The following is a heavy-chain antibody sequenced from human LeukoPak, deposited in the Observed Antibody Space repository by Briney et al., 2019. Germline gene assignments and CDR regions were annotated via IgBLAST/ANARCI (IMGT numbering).Heavy chain of an antibody. CDR2: IAYDSRNT. CDR1: AFTFSDHS. Sequence: GGSLRLSCAASAFTFSDHSMHWVRQAPGKGLEWVSSIAYDSRNTYYADSVKGRFTVSRDNSKNTLYLQLSSLRIEDTAVYYCARVGGGNYHPLDYWGQGTLVTGSS. CDR3: ARVGGGNYHPLDY. V-gene: IGHV3-30*04. J-gene: IGHJ4*02. D-gene: IGHD1-26*01.